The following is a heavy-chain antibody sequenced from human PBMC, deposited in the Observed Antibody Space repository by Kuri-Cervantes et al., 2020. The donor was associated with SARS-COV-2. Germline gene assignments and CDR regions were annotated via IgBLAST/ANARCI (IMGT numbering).Heavy chain of an antibody. J-gene: IGHJ4*02. D-gene: IGHD6-13*01. V-gene: IGHV1-69*05. CDR1: GYTFTSYG. Sequence: SVKVSCKASGYTFTSYGISWVRQAPGQGLEWMGRIIPIFGTANYAQKFQGRVTMTRDTSTSTVYMELSRLGSEDTAVYCCAREDRAAAATFDFWGQGTQVTVSS. CDR3: AREDRAAAATFDF. CDR2: IIPIFGTA.